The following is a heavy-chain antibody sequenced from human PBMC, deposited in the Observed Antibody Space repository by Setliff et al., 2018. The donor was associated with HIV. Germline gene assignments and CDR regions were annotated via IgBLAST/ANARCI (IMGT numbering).Heavy chain of an antibody. D-gene: IGHD6-19*01. CDR2: INPSGGST. V-gene: IGHV1-46*01. CDR1: GYTFTSYY. J-gene: IGHJ6*03. CDR3: ERNPRIAVAGTDYYYYMDV. Sequence: GASVKVSCKASGYTFTSYYMHWVRQAPGQGLEWMGIINPSGGSTSYAQKFQGRVTMTRDPSTSTVYMELSSLRSEDTAVYYCERNPRIAVAGTDYYYYMDVWGKGTTVTVSS.